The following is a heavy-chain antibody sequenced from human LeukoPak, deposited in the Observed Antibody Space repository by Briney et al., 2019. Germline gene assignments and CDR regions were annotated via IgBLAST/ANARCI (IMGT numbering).Heavy chain of an antibody. CDR2: ISSSSSYI. CDR1: GFTFSSYS. CDR3: ARDRRLKVFDY. V-gene: IGHV3-21*01. Sequence: GGSLRLSCAASGFTFSSYSMNWVHQAPGKGLEWVSSISSSSSYIYYADSVKGRFTISRDNAKSSLYLQMNSLRAEDTAVYYCARDRRLKVFDYWGQGTLVTVSS. J-gene: IGHJ4*02.